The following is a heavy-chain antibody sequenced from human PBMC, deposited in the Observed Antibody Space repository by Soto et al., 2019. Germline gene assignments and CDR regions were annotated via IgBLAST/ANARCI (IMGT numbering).Heavy chain of an antibody. CDR3: ARHRLYCGGGSCYSNRWLVP. Sequence: SEALSLTCTVSGGSISRSSYYWGWIRQPPGKGLEWIGSIYYSGSTYYNPSLKSRVTISVDTSKNQFSLKLSSVTAADTAVYYWARHRLYCGGGSCYSNRWLVPGGQETLVTASS. D-gene: IGHD2-15*01. J-gene: IGHJ5*02. V-gene: IGHV4-39*01. CDR1: GGSISRSSYY. CDR2: IYYSGST.